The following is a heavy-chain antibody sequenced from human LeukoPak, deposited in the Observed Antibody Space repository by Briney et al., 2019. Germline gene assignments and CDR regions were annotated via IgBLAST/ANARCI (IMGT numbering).Heavy chain of an antibody. J-gene: IGHJ4*02. CDR1: GFTFSNAW. D-gene: IGHD2-2*01. Sequence: GGSLRLSCAASGFTFSNAWMSWVRQAPGKGLEWVSAISVSGGSTYYAGSVKGRFAISRDNSKNTVYLQMNSLRAEDTAVYYCAKSPPYDCSSTSCFPFDYWGQGTLVTVSS. V-gene: IGHV3-23*01. CDR2: ISVSGGST. CDR3: AKSPPYDCSSTSCFPFDY.